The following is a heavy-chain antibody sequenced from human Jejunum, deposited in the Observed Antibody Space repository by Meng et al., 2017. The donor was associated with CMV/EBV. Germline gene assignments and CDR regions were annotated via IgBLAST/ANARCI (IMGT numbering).Heavy chain of an antibody. Sequence: SGDTLTNPAMHWVRQAAGQRLEWMGWINAVNGKTKYSQKFQGRVTFSSDTSASTGYMELSSLRSEDTAVFYCAKGGASPPGNWFDSWGQGTLVTVSS. V-gene: IGHV1-3*01. J-gene: IGHJ5*01. CDR3: AKGGASPPGNWFDS. CDR2: INAVNGKT. CDR1: GDTLTNPA. D-gene: IGHD2-2*01.